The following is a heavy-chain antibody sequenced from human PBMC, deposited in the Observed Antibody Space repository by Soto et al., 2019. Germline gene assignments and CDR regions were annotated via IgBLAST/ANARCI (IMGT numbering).Heavy chain of an antibody. CDR2: LTGSGSRT. CDR3: AKGGIPDQVRLSEWCSVTDV. D-gene: IGHD3-3*01. V-gene: IGHV3-23*01. Sequence: MALEWVSSLTGSGSRTYYADSVKGRFTIARDNSKNTLYLQMNSLRAEDTAVYYCAKGGIPDQVRLSEWCSVTDVWGNGSTVIV. J-gene: IGHJ6*03.